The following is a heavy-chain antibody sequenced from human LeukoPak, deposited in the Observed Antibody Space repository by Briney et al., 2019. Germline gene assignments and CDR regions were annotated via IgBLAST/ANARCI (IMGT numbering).Heavy chain of an antibody. Sequence: GGSLRLSCAASGFSFSSHWMHWVRQAPGKGLVWVSHIKTDGSSTSYADSVKGRFTISRDKDKNTLHLQMNSLRAEDTAVYYCARARSGSSYDAFDIWGQGTMVTVSS. J-gene: IGHJ3*02. CDR2: IKTDGSST. D-gene: IGHD1-26*01. V-gene: IGHV3-74*01. CDR3: ARARSGSSYDAFDI. CDR1: GFSFSSHW.